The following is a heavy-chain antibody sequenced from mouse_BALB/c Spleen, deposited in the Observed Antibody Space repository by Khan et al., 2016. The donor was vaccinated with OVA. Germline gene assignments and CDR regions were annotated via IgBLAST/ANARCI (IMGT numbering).Heavy chain of an antibody. Sequence: QVQLKQPGAELARPGASVKLSCKASGYTFTDYYINWVKQRTGQGLEWIGEISPGSGDTYYNEKFKGKATLTAAHSSTTAYMQLSSLTSEASAVYFCARRNYFGYTFAYWGQGTLVTVSA. J-gene: IGHJ3*01. CDR3: ARRNYFGYTFAY. CDR1: GYTFTDYY. CDR2: ISPGSGDT. D-gene: IGHD1-2*01. V-gene: IGHV1-77*01.